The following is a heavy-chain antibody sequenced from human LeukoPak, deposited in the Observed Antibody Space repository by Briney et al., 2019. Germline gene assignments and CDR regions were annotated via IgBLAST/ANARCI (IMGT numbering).Heavy chain of an antibody. CDR2: TYYRSKWYN. D-gene: IGHD3-22*01. Sequence: SQTLSLTCAISGDSVSSNSAAWNWIRQSPSRGLEWLVRTYYRSKWYNDYAVSVKSRITINPDTSKNQFSLKLSSVTAADTAVYYCARSSFDYDSSGYYLDYWGQGTLVTVSS. CDR3: ARSSFDYDSSGYYLDY. J-gene: IGHJ4*02. CDR1: GDSVSSNSAA. V-gene: IGHV6-1*01.